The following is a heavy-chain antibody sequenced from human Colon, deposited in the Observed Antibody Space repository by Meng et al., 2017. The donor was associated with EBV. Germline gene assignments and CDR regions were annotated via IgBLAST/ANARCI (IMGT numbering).Heavy chain of an antibody. CDR1: GGSLSGAY. J-gene: IGHJ4*02. V-gene: IGHV4-34*09. CDR2: IIHGGSP. Sequence: QVRLQVSGPGLVKPSXXLSLTCTVSGGSLSGAYWNWIRQPPGKGLEWIGEIIHGGSPSYNPSLKSRVTISIDTSKNQLSLMLSSVTAADTAVYYCARRPIGIDYWGQGTLVPVSS. D-gene: IGHD2-15*01. CDR3: ARRPIGIDY.